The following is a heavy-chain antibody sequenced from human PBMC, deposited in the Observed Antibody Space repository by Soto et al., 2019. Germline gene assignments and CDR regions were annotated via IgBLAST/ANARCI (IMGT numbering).Heavy chain of an antibody. CDR3: ARDRPSYDILTGPGDV. CDR2: IIPIFGTA. Sequence: QVQLVQSGAEVKKPGSSVKVSCKASGGTFSSYAISWVRQAPGQGLEWMGGIIPIFGTANYAQKFQGRVTITADESTSTAYMELSSLRSEDTGVYYCARDRPSYDILTGPGDVWGQGTTVTVSS. D-gene: IGHD3-9*01. V-gene: IGHV1-69*01. CDR1: GGTFSSYA. J-gene: IGHJ6*02.